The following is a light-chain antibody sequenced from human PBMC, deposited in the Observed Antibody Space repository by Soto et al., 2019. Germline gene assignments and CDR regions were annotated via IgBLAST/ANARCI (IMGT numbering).Light chain of an antibody. V-gene: IGKV1-5*01. CDR1: QSISSW. CDR2: DAS. CDR3: QQYNSYSPMYT. Sequence: DIQMTQSPSTLSASVGDRVTITCRASQSISSWLAWYQQKPGKAPKLLIYDASSLESGVPSRFSGSGSGTEFTLTISSLQPDDFPTYYCQQYNSYSPMYTFGQGTKLEIK. J-gene: IGKJ2*01.